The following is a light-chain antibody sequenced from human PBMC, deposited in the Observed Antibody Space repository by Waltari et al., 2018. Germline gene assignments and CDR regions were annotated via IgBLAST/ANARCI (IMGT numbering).Light chain of an antibody. J-gene: IGLJ3*02. CDR1: SSDIGNYNL. V-gene: IGLV2-23*01. CDR2: GDT. CDR3: LSYAGSITFL. Sequence: QSALTQPASVSGSPGQSITVSCNGSSSDIGNYNLVSWYQQHPGKVPKLLIYGDTKRPPGVADRFSAAKSGNTASLTISGLQAEDEADYYCLSYAGSITFLFGGGTKLTVL.